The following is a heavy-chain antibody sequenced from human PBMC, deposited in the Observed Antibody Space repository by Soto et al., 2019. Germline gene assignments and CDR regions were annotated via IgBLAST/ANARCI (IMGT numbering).Heavy chain of an antibody. CDR1: GGSISSYY. D-gene: IGHD6-13*01. J-gene: IGHJ4*02. Sequence: SETLSLTCTVSGGSISSYYWSWIRQPPGKGLEWIGYIYYSGSTNYNPSLKSRVTISVDTSKNQFSLKLSSVTAADTAVYYCAGTPYSSSWYGGFDYWGQGTLVTVSS. CDR2: IYYSGST. V-gene: IGHV4-59*01. CDR3: AGTPYSSSWYGGFDY.